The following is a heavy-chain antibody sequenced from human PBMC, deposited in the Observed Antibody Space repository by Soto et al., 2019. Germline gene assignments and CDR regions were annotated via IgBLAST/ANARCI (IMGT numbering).Heavy chain of an antibody. V-gene: IGHV3-30-3*01. CDR3: ASGPYYDSTGYYFKGYVDY. J-gene: IGHJ4*02. CDR1: GFTFSSYA. Sequence: GGSLRLSCAASGFTFSSYAMHWVRQAPGKGLEWVALISYDGSNKDYADSVKGRFTISRDNSKNTLYLQMNSLRVEDTAVYYCASGPYYDSTGYYFKGYVDYGGQGTLVTVSS. D-gene: IGHD3-22*01. CDR2: ISYDGSNK.